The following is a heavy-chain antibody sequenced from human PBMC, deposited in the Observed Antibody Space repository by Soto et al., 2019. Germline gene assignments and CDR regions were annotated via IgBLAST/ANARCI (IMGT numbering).Heavy chain of an antibody. Sequence: GGSLRLSCAASGFTFSSYSMNWVRQAPGKGLEWVSAISGSGGSTYYADSVKGRFTISRDNSKNTLYLQMNSLRAEDTAVYYCAKVGFVYYDSSGYFGYWGQGPLVTVSS. J-gene: IGHJ4*02. CDR1: GFTFSSYS. CDR3: AKVGFVYYDSSGYFGY. CDR2: ISGSGGST. D-gene: IGHD3-22*01. V-gene: IGHV3-23*01.